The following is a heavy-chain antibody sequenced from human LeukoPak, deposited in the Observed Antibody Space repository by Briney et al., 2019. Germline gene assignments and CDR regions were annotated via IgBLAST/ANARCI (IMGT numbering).Heavy chain of an antibody. CDR2: ISSSSSYI. V-gene: IGHV3-21*01. CDR3: ARDDPTVTTGPPVGS. Sequence: PGGSLRLSCAASGFTFSSYSMNWVRQAPGKGLEWVSSISSSSSYIYYADSVKGRFTISRDNAKNSLYLQMNSLRVEDTAVYYCARDDPTVTTGPPVGSWGQGTLVTVSS. J-gene: IGHJ4*02. CDR1: GFTFSSYS. D-gene: IGHD4-17*01.